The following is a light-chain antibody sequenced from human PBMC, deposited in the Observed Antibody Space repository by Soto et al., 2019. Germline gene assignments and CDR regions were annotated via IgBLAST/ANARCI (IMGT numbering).Light chain of an antibody. CDR2: SNN. CDR1: SSNIGSNT. J-gene: IGLJ1*01. V-gene: IGLV1-44*01. Sequence: QSVLTQPPSASGTPGQRGTISFSGSSSNIGSNTVDLYQQLPGTAPKLLIYSNNQRPSGVPDRFSGSKSGTSASLAISGLQSEDEADYYCAAWDDSLNGYVFGTGTKVTVL. CDR3: AAWDDSLNGYV.